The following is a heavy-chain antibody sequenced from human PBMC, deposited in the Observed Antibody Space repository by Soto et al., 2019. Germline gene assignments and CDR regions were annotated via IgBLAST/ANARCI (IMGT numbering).Heavy chain of an antibody. CDR1: GGSISSNSYY. V-gene: IGHV4-39*01. D-gene: IGHD2-21*02. CDR2: MYYSGST. CDR3: ARVVTDAYDI. J-gene: IGHJ3*02. Sequence: SETLSLTCTVSGGSISSNSYYSWGWIRQPPGKGLEWIGSMYYSGSTYFNPSLKSRVTISVDTSKNQFSLKLSSVTAADTAVFYCARVVTDAYDIWGQGTLVTVSS.